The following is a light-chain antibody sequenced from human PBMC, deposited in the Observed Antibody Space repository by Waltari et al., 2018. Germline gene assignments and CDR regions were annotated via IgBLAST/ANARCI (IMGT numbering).Light chain of an antibody. V-gene: IGLV2-23*02. J-gene: IGLJ3*02. CDR1: SRDAGNYNL. CDR2: EVA. CDR3: CSYAASSTWV. Sequence: QSALTQPASVSGSPGQSITISCTGTSRDAGNYNLVSWYQQHPGKAPKLMIYEVATRPSGVSNRFSGSKSGNTASLTISGLQAEDEADYYCCSYAASSTWVFGGGTKLTVL.